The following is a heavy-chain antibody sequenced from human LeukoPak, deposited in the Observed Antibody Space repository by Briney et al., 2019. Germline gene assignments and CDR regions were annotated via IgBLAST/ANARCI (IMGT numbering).Heavy chain of an antibody. CDR2: INHSGST. CDR1: GGSFSGYY. CDR3: ATAYYYDSARANAFDI. D-gene: IGHD3-22*01. J-gene: IGHJ3*02. Sequence: SETLSLTCAVYGGSFSGYYWSWIRQPPGKGLEWIGEINHSGSTNYNPSLKSRVTISVDTSKNQFSLKLSSVTAADTAVYYCATAYYYDSARANAFDIWGQGQWSPSLQ. V-gene: IGHV4-34*01.